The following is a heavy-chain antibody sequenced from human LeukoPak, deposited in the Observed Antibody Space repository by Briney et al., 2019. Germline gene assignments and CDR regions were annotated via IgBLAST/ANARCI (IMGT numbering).Heavy chain of an antibody. V-gene: IGHV3-30*19. D-gene: IGHD3-10*01. Sequence: GGSLRLSCAASGFTFSSYGMHWVRQAPGKGLGWVAVISYDGSNEYYADSVKGRFTISRDNSKNTLYLQMNSLSVEDTAVYYCARVGYYASGPFSYFDYWGQRTLVTVSS. CDR2: ISYDGSNE. J-gene: IGHJ4*02. CDR3: ARVGYYASGPFSYFDY. CDR1: GFTFSSYG.